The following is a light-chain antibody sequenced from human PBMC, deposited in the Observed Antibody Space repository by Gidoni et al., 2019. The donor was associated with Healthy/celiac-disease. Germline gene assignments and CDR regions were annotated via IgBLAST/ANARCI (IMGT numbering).Light chain of an antibody. CDR1: QSVSSY. Sequence: ENVFTQSPATLSLSPGERATLSCRASQSVSSYLAWYQQKPGQAPRLLIYDASNRATGIPARFSGSVSGTDFTLTISSLEPEYFAVYYCQQRSNWPPTFGGGTKVEVK. J-gene: IGKJ4*01. V-gene: IGKV3-11*01. CDR2: DAS. CDR3: QQRSNWPPT.